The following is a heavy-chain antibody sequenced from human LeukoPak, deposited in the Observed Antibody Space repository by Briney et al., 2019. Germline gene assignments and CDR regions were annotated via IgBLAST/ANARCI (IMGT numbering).Heavy chain of an antibody. Sequence: GGSLRLSCAASGFTFSSYAMSWVRQAPGKGLEWVPAISGSGGSTYHADSVKGRFTISRDNSKNTLYLQMNSLRAEDTAVYYCAKDLEYGYAPSWFDSWGQGTLVTVSS. CDR2: ISGSGGST. CDR1: GFTFSSYA. D-gene: IGHD5-18*01. CDR3: AKDLEYGYAPSWFDS. J-gene: IGHJ5*01. V-gene: IGHV3-23*01.